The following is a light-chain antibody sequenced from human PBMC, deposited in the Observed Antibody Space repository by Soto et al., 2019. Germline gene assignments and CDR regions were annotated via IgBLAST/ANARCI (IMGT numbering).Light chain of an antibody. CDR2: GAS. CDR3: QQYNNWPPMT. J-gene: IGKJ1*01. CDR1: QSVSSN. Sequence: EIVMTQSPATLSVSPGERATLSCRASQSVSSNLAWYQQKPGQAPRLLIYGASTRATGIPARFSGSGSGTEITLTLSSLQSEDFAVYYCQQYNNWPPMTFGQGTKVEIK. V-gene: IGKV3-15*01.